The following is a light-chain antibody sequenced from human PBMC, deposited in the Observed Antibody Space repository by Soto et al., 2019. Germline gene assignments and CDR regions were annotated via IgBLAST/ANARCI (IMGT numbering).Light chain of an antibody. CDR1: SGHTNYA. J-gene: IGLJ3*02. Sequence: QPVLTQSPSASASLGASVKLTCTLSSGHTNYAIAWHQQQPEKGPRYLMKLNSDGSYSKGDGIPDRFSGSSSGAERYLTVSSLQSEDEADYYCQTWDTGIRVFGGGTKVTVL. CDR2: LNSDGSY. V-gene: IGLV4-69*01. CDR3: QTWDTGIRV.